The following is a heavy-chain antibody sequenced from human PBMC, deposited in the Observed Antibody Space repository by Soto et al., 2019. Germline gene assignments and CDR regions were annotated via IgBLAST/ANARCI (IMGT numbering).Heavy chain of an antibody. J-gene: IGHJ4*02. CDR3: AKDGGSPDY. CDR1: GCTFSYYA. CDR2: ISYDGSNK. Sequence: GGSLRLSCAAFGCTFSYYAIHWVRRAPGKGLEWVALISYDGSNKYYADSVKGRFTISRDNSKNTLYLQMNSLRAEDTAVYYFAKDGGSPDYWGQGTLVTVSS. D-gene: IGHD3-10*01. V-gene: IGHV3-30*04.